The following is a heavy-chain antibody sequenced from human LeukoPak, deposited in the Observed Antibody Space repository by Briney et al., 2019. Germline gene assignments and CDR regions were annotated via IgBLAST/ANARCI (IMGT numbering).Heavy chain of an antibody. CDR2: ISSDGTYT. CDR1: GFTFSSHL. CDR3: ARFDSDYDSYFDY. D-gene: IGHD5-12*01. Sequence: GGSLRLSCAASGFTFSSHLMHWVRQAPGKGLVWVSRISSDGTYTNYADSVRGRFTISRDNAKNTLYLQMNSLRAEDTAVYYCARFDSDYDSYFDYWGQGTLVTVSS. J-gene: IGHJ4*02. V-gene: IGHV3-74*01.